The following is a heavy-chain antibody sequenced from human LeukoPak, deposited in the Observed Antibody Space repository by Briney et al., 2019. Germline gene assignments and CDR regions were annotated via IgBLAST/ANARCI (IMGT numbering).Heavy chain of an antibody. V-gene: IGHV3-30-3*01. CDR3: ARAPTMIGVAGYYFDY. CDR2: ISYDGSNK. D-gene: IGHD3-22*01. J-gene: IGHJ4*02. Sequence: PGGSLRLSCAASGFTFSSYVMHGVRPARAKGREWVGVISYDGSNKYYADSVKGRFTISRDNSKNTLYLQMNSLRAEDTAVYYFARAPTMIGVAGYYFDYGGQGTLVTVSS. CDR1: GFTFSSYV.